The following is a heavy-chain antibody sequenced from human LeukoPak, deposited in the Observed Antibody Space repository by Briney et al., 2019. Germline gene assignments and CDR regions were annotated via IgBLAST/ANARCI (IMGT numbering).Heavy chain of an antibody. J-gene: IGHJ4*02. CDR2: ISGGGGST. CDR3: AKDHGWLSFEY. D-gene: IGHD3-22*01. Sequence: PGGSLRLSCAASGFTFSRYAMSWVRQTPGKGLEWVSAISGGGGSTYYADSVKGRFTISRDNSKNTLYLKMNSLRAEDTAVYYCAKDHGWLSFEYWGQGTMVTVSS. CDR1: GFTFSRYA. V-gene: IGHV3-23*01.